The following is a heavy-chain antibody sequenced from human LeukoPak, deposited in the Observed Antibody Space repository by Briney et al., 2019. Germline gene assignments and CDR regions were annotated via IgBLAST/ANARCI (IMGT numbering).Heavy chain of an antibody. CDR3: ARGEYSGYDCPGY. Sequence: ASVKVSCTASGYTFTGYYMHWVRQAPGQGLEWMGWINPNSGGTSYAQKFQGRVTMTRDTSISTAYMELSRLRSDDTAVYYCARGEYSGYDCPGYWGQGTLVTVSS. CDR2: INPNSGGT. V-gene: IGHV1-2*02. CDR1: GYTFTGYY. D-gene: IGHD5-12*01. J-gene: IGHJ4*02.